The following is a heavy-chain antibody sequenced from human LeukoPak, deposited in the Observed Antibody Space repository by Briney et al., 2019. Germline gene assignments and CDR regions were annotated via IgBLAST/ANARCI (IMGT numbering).Heavy chain of an antibody. J-gene: IGHJ4*02. D-gene: IGHD5-12*01. V-gene: IGHV3-48*03. Sequence: PGGSLRLSCAASGFTFSSYEMNWVCQAPGKGLEWVSYISSSGSTIYYADSVKGRFTISRDNAKNSLYLQMNSLRAEDTAVYYCARGYTSFDYWGQGTLVTVSS. CDR1: GFTFSSYE. CDR3: ARGYTSFDY. CDR2: ISSSGSTI.